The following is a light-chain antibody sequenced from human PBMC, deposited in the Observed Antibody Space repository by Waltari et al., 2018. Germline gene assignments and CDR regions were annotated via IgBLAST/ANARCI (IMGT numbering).Light chain of an antibody. CDR2: AAS. Sequence: EIVLTQSPGTLSLSPGERATLSCRASQSVSKSLAWYQQRPGQAPRLIIYAASTRATGIPDRFSGSGSGTDFSLTISRLEPEDFAVYYCQNHERLPATFGQGTKVEIK. CDR1: QSVSKS. J-gene: IGKJ1*01. CDR3: QNHERLPAT. V-gene: IGKV3-20*01.